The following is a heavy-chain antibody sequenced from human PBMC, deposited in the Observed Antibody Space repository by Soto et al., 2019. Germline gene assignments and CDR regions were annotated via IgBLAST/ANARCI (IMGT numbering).Heavy chain of an antibody. CDR1: GGSISSGDYY. J-gene: IGHJ4*02. CDR3: ARENLRYYYDSSGQNFDY. V-gene: IGHV4-30-4*01. Sequence: SETLSLTCTVSGGSISSGDYYWSWIRQPPGKGLEWIGYIYYSGSTYYNPSLKSRVTISVDTSKNQFSLKLSSVTAADTAVYYCARENLRYYYDSSGQNFDYWGQGTLVTVSS. CDR2: IYYSGST. D-gene: IGHD3-22*01.